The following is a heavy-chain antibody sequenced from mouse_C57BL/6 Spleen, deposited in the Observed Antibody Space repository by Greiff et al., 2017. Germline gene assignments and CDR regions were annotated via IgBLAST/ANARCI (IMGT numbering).Heavy chain of an antibody. D-gene: IGHD2-1*01. V-gene: IGHV1-50*01. CDR3: ARSTMVTSHYAMDY. CDR2: IDPSDSYT. J-gene: IGHJ4*01. CDR1: GYTFTSYW. Sequence: VQLQQSGAELVKPGASVKLSCKASGYTFTSYWMQWVKQRPGQGLEWIGEIDPSDSYTNYNQKFKGKATLTVDTSSSAAYMQLSSLTSEDSAVYYCARSTMVTSHYAMDYWGQGTSVTVSS.